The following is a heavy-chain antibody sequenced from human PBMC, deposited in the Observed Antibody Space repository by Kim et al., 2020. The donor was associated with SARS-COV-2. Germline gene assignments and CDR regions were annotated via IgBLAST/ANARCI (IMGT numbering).Heavy chain of an antibody. CDR3: ARGVLITIFGLVREFDY. J-gene: IGHJ4*02. Sequence: SETLSLTCTVPGGSISSYYWSWIRQPPGKGLEWSGYIYYSGSTNYNPSLKSRVTISVDTSKNQFSLKLSSVTAADTAVYYCARGVLITIFGLVREFDYWGQGTLVTVSS. V-gene: IGHV4-59*01. D-gene: IGHD3-3*01. CDR1: GGSISSYY. CDR2: IYYSGST.